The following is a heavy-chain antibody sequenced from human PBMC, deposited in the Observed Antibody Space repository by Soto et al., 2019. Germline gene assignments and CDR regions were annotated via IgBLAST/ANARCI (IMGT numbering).Heavy chain of an antibody. Sequence: SVKVSCKASGFTFTSSAVQWVRQARGQRLEWIGWIVVGSGNTNYAQKFQERVTITRDMSTSTAYMELSSLRSEDTAVYYCAADSYYYDSSGPKAAFDIWGQGTMVTVSS. D-gene: IGHD3-22*01. V-gene: IGHV1-58*01. CDR2: IVVGSGNT. CDR3: AADSYYYDSSGPKAAFDI. J-gene: IGHJ3*02. CDR1: GFTFTSSA.